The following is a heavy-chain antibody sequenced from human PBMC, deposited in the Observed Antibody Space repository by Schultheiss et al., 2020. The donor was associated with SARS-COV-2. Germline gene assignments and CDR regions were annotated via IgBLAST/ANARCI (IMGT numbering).Heavy chain of an antibody. CDR2: IYYSGST. J-gene: IGHJ6*02. V-gene: IGHV4-59*08. D-gene: IGHD1-26*01. CDR1: GGSISSYY. Sequence: SETLSLTCTVSGGSISSYYWSWIRQPPGKGLEWIGYIYYSGSTNYNPSLKSRVTISVDTSKNQFSLKLSSVTAADTAVYYCARYRDQYGMDVWGQGTTVTVSS. CDR3: ARYRDQYGMDV.